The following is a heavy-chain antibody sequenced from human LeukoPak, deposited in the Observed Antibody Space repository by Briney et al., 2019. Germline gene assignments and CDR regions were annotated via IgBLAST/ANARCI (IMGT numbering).Heavy chain of an antibody. D-gene: IGHD4-17*01. CDR3: ARDLVTVTKGFDI. Sequence: SETLSLTCAVSDDSYSSHYWTWIRQPPGKGLEWIGYISYIESTNYNPSLKGRVTISIDTSKNHFSLKLSSVTAADTAVYYCARDLVTVTKGFDIWGQGTMVSVSS. V-gene: IGHV4-59*11. CDR2: ISYIEST. CDR1: DDSYSSHY. J-gene: IGHJ3*02.